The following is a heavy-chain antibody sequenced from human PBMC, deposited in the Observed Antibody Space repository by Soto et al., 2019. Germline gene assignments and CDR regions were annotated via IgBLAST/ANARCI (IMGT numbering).Heavy chain of an antibody. J-gene: IGHJ5*02. CDR3: ATDRGGYCSGGSCPAAWFDP. Sequence: QVQLVQSGAEEKKPGASVKVSCKASGYTFTTYPMNWLRQAPGQRPEWMGWINVGNGGTKYSQKFQGRVSITRDTSPSTAYMQLSRLRSDDTAVYYCATDRGGYCSGGSCPAAWFDPWGQGTLVTVTS. D-gene: IGHD2-15*01. V-gene: IGHV1-3*05. CDR2: INVGNGGT. CDR1: GYTFTTYP.